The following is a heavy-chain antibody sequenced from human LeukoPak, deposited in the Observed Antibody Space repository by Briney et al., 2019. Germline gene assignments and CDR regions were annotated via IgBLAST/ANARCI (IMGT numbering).Heavy chain of an antibody. Sequence: PGGSLRLSCAASGFTFSSYWMSWVRQAPGKGLEWVANIKQDGSEKYYVDSVKGRFTISRDNAKNSLYLQMNSLRAEDTAVYYCARGGIAVAAHFDYWGQGTLVTVSS. CDR1: GFTFSSYW. V-gene: IGHV3-7*01. J-gene: IGHJ4*02. CDR3: ARGGIAVAAHFDY. CDR2: IKQDGSEK. D-gene: IGHD6-19*01.